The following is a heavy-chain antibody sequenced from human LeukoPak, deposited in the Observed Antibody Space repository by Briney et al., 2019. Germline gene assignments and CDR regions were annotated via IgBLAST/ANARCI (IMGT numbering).Heavy chain of an antibody. CDR1: GYSFTSYW. D-gene: IGHD3-22*01. CDR3: AVIVVRAYDAFDI. J-gene: IGHJ3*02. CDR2: IYPGDSDT. Sequence: GESLKISCKGSGYSFTSYWIGWVRPMPGKGLEWMGIIYPGDSDTRYSPSFQGQVTISADKSISTAYLQWSSLKASDTAMYYCAVIVVRAYDAFDIWGQGTMVTVSS. V-gene: IGHV5-51*01.